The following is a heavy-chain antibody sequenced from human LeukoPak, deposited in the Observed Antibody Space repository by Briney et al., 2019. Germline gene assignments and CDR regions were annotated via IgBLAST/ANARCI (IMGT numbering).Heavy chain of an antibody. J-gene: IGHJ3*01. CDR1: GDSITGPYY. Sequence: PSETLSLTCTVSGDSITGPYYWGWIRQPPGKGLEWIGSVYHSGSTYYSPSLESRVTMSVDTSKNQFSLKLTSVTAADTAVYYCASLPAIVTAFQFWGQGTMATVS. V-gene: IGHV4-38-2*02. CDR3: ASLPAIVTAFQF. D-gene: IGHD2/OR15-2a*01. CDR2: VYHSGST.